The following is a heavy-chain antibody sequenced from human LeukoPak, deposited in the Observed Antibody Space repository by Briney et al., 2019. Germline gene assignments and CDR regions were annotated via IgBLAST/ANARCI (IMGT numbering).Heavy chain of an antibody. V-gene: IGHV4-38-2*02. CDR3: ARGRYLTTLGGAAAGFLDS. J-gene: IGHJ4*02. CDR2: IYHSGST. CDR1: GYSISSGYY. Sequence: SETLSLTCTVSGYSISSGYYWGWIRQPPGKGLEWIGSIYHSGSTYYNPSLKSRVTISVDTSKNQFSLKLSSVTAADTAVYYCARGRYLTTLGGAAAGFLDSWGQGTLVTVSS. D-gene: IGHD6-13*01.